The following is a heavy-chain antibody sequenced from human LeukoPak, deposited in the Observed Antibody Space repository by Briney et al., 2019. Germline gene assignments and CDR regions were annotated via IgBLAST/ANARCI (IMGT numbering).Heavy chain of an antibody. Sequence: SETLSLTCVVSGDSITSGGYSWSWIRQPPGKGLEWVGYIYDSGIAFYNPPLKSRVTMSVDTSKNHFFLNLGSVTAADTTVYYCARRGGDMPARGFMDVWGKGTTVSVSS. J-gene: IGHJ6*04. CDR2: IYDSGIA. CDR1: GDSITSGGYS. D-gene: IGHD3-16*01. V-gene: IGHV4-30-4*07. CDR3: ARRGGDMPARGFMDV.